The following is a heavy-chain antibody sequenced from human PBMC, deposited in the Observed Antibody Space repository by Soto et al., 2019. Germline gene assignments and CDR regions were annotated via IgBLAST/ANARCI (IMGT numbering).Heavy chain of an antibody. D-gene: IGHD6-25*01. CDR1: GYTFTSHG. CDR2: MNPYSGNT. Sequence: ASVKVSCKASGYTFTSHGISWVRQAPGQGLEWMGWMNPYSGNTGYAQKFQGRVTVTRNTSISTVYMELSGLRPDDTAVYYCARRKERSGPHYFDYWGQGSQVTVSS. J-gene: IGHJ4*02. CDR3: ARRKERSGPHYFDY. V-gene: IGHV1-8*02.